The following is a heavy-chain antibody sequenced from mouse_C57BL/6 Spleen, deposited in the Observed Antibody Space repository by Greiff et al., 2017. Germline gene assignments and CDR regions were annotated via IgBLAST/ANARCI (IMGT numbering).Heavy chain of an antibody. CDR3: ASRGYNY. V-gene: IGHV1-26*01. J-gene: IGHJ2*01. Sequence: EVKLQQSGPELVKPGASVKISCKASGYTFTDYYMNWVKQSHGKSLEWIGDINPNNGGTSYNQKFKGKATLTVDKSSSTAYMELRSLTSEDSAVYYCASRGYNYWGQGTTLTVSS. D-gene: IGHD3-1*01. CDR1: GYTFTDYY. CDR2: INPNNGGT.